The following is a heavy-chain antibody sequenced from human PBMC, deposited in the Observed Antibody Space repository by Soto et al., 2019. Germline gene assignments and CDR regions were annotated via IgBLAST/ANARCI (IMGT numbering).Heavy chain of an antibody. Sequence: GGSLRLSCAASGFTFSSYAMHWVRQAPGKGLEYVSAISSNGGSTYYANSVKGRFTISRDNSKNTLYLQMGSLRAEDMAVYYCARDLSWGSNWYYYMDVWGKGTTVTVSS. J-gene: IGHJ6*03. V-gene: IGHV3-64*01. CDR3: ARDLSWGSNWYYYMDV. CDR2: ISSNGGST. CDR1: GFTFSSYA. D-gene: IGHD7-27*01.